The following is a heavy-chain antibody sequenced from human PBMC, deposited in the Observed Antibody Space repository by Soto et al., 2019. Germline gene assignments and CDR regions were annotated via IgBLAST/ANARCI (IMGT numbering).Heavy chain of an antibody. V-gene: IGHV3-23*01. CDR3: AKVLDYYDSSGSFDY. D-gene: IGHD3-22*01. CDR2: ISGSGGST. Sequence: PGGSLRLSCAASGFTFINYAMTWVRQAPGKGLEWVSAISGSGGSTYYADSVKGRFTISRDNSKNTLYLQMNSLRAEDTAVYYCAKVLDYYDSSGSFDYWGQGTLVTVSS. J-gene: IGHJ4*02. CDR1: GFTFINYA.